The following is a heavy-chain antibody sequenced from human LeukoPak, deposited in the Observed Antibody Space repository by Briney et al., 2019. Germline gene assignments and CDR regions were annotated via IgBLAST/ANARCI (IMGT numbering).Heavy chain of an antibody. D-gene: IGHD5-18*01. V-gene: IGHV3-23*01. J-gene: IGHJ4*02. CDR3: AKNFMVKRYIDS. Sequence: PGGSLRVSCAASGFSFTSYAMYWVRQAPGKGLQWVSGVSGFGGGSTYYADSVKGRFTVSRDISQNTVSLQMNSLRVEDTGIYYCAKNFMVKRYIDSWGQGTQVTVSS. CDR1: GFSFTSYA. CDR2: VSGFGGGST.